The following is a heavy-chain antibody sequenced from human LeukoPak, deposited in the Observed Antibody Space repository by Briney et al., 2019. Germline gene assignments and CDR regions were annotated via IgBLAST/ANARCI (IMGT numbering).Heavy chain of an antibody. CDR1: GGSISSSSYY. D-gene: IGHD3-10*01. CDR3: ARRRGVIQMWFDP. Sequence: SETLSLICTVSGGSISSSSYYWGWIRQPPGKGLEWIGSIYYSGSTYYNPSLKSRVTISVDTSKNQFSLKLSSVTAADTAVYYCARRRGVIQMWFDPWGQGTLVTVSS. J-gene: IGHJ5*02. V-gene: IGHV4-39*01. CDR2: IYYSGST.